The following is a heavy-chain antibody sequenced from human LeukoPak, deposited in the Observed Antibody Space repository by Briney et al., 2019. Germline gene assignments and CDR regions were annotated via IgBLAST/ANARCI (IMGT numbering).Heavy chain of an antibody. D-gene: IGHD3-10*01. CDR1: GFTFSSYG. V-gene: IGHV3-30*02. J-gene: IGHJ4*02. CDR3: ARDYGSGSYPPGY. Sequence: GGSLRLSCAASGFTFSSYGMHWVRQAPGKGLKWVAFIRYDGSNKYYADSVKGRFTISRDNSKNTLYLQMNSLRAEDTAVYYCARDYGSGSYPPGYWGQGTLVTVSS. CDR2: IRYDGSNK.